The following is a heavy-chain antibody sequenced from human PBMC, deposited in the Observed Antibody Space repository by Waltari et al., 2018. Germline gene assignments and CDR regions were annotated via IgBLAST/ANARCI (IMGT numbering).Heavy chain of an antibody. Sequence: EVQLVESGGGLVQPGGSLRLSCAASGFTFSSYALSWFRQAPGKGLEWVSAISGSGGSTYYADSVKGRFTISRDNSKNTLYLQMNSLRAEDTAVYYCAGSGTNYYYYMDVWGKGTTVTVSS. CDR3: AGSGTNYYYYMDV. V-gene: IGHV3-23*04. CDR1: GFTFSSYA. J-gene: IGHJ6*03. D-gene: IGHD1-1*01. CDR2: ISGSGGST.